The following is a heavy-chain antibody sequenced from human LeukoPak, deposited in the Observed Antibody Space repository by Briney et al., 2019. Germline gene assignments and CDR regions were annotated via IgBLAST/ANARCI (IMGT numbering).Heavy chain of an antibody. D-gene: IGHD2-15*01. CDR1: GFTFSNAW. CDR2: IKSKTDGGTT. CDR3: TTGNIVVVVAATYQFDY. J-gene: IGHJ4*02. Sequence: PGGSLRLSCAASGFTFSNAWMNWVRQAPGKGLEWVGRIKSKTDGGTTDYAAPVKGRFTISRDDSKNTLYLQMNSLKTEDTAVYYCTTGNIVVVVAATYQFDYRGQGTLVTVSS. V-gene: IGHV3-15*07.